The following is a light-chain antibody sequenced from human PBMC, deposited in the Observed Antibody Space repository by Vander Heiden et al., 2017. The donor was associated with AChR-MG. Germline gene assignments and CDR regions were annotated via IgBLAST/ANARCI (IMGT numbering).Light chain of an antibody. V-gene: IGKV1-39*01. J-gene: IGKJ2*01. CDR2: AAS. Sequence: DIQMTQSPSSLSASVGDRVTITCRASQSISSYLNWYQQKPGKAPKLLIYAASSLQSGVPSRFSGSGSGTDFTLTISSLQPEDFATYYCQQSYSNPRNVGQGTKLEIK. CDR3: QQSYSNPRN. CDR1: QSISSY.